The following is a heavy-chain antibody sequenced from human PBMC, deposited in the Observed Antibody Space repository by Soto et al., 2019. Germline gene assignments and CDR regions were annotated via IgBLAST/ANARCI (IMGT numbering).Heavy chain of an antibody. Sequence: SETLSLTCTVSGGSISSGDYYWSWIRQPPGKGLEWIGYIYYSGSTYYNPSLKSRVTISVDTSKNQFSLKLSSVTAADTAVYYCASFSGATYGDYGGGINYWGQGTLVTVSS. CDR3: ASFSGATYGDYGGGINY. J-gene: IGHJ4*02. CDR1: GGSISSGDYY. D-gene: IGHD4-17*01. V-gene: IGHV4-30-4*01. CDR2: IYYSGST.